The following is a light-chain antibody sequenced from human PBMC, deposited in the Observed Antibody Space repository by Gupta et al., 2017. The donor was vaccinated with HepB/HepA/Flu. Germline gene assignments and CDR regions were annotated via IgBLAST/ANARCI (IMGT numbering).Light chain of an antibody. V-gene: IGKV2-30*01. J-gene: IGKJ2*01. CDR1: QSLLDSDGNTY. CDR2: KNS. Sequence: EVVMTQSPLSLPVTLGQPASISCSSSQSLLDSDGNTYLNWLQQRPGQSPRRLINKNSNREAGGPERLSGSGSGTDVTMKSIRVEDEDVGVYYCRQGMNWPPYTFGQGTKLEIK. CDR3: RQGMNWPPYT.